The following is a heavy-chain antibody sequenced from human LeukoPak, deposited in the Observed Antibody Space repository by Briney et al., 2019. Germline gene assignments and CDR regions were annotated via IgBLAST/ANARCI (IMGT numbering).Heavy chain of an antibody. CDR3: AKGYYYDSSGSYFDY. CDR1: GFTFSDYY. J-gene: IGHJ4*02. CDR2: ISSSGSTI. D-gene: IGHD3-22*01. V-gene: IGHV3-11*01. Sequence: PGGSLRLSCAASGFTFSDYYMSWIRQAPGKGLEWVSYISSSGSTIYYADSVKGRFTISRDNAKNSLYLQMNSLRAEDTAVYYCAKGYYYDSSGSYFDYWGQGTLVTVSS.